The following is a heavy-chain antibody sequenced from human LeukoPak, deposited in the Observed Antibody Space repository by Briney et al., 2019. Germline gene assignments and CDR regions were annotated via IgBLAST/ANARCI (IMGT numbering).Heavy chain of an antibody. CDR1: GFTFDDYA. CDR2: ISWNSGSI. V-gene: IGHV3-9*03. J-gene: IGHJ4*02. Sequence: GGSLRLSCAASGFTFDDYAMHWVRQAPGKGLEWVSGISWNSGSIGYADSVKGRFTISRDNAKNSLYLQMNSLRAEDMALYYCAKGDSYGFKGYYFDYWGQGTLVTVSS. CDR3: AKGDSYGFKGYYFDY. D-gene: IGHD5-18*01.